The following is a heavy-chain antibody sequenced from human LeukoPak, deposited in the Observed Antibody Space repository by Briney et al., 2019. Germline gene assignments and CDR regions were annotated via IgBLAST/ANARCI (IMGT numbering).Heavy chain of an antibody. CDR3: AKIGSGYGDASDI. CDR2: ISYDGSNK. J-gene: IGHJ3*02. V-gene: IGHV3-30*18. D-gene: IGHD2-2*03. Sequence: GRSLRLSCAASGFTFSSYGMHWVRQAPGKGLEWVAVISYDGSNKYYADSVKGRFTISRDNSKNTLYLQMNSLRAEDTAVYYCAKIGSGYGDASDIWGQGTMVTVSS. CDR1: GFTFSSYG.